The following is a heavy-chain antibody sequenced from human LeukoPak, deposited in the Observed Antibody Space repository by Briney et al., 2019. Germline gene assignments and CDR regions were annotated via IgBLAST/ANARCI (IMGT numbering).Heavy chain of an antibody. D-gene: IGHD3-22*01. CDR3: AMRKPYDSSGPFDY. J-gene: IGHJ4*02. CDR1: GYTFTSYD. Sequence: ASVKVSCKASGYTFTSYDINWVRQATGQGLEWMGWLNSNSGNTGYAQKFQGRVTMTRNTSISTAYMELSSLRSEDTAMYYCAMRKPYDSSGPFDYWGQGTLVTVSS. CDR2: LNSNSGNT. V-gene: IGHV1-8*01.